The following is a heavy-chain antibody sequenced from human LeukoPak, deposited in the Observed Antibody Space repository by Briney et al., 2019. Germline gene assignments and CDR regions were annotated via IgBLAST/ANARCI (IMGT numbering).Heavy chain of an antibody. Sequence: GGSLRLSCAASGFTVSSNYMSWVRQAPGKGLEWVSVVYRGDGTNYADSVKGRFTISRDNAKNSLYLQMNSLRVEDTAVYYCVRDKLTGASRLDYWGQGTLLTVSS. D-gene: IGHD7-27*01. CDR2: VYRGDGT. CDR3: VRDKLTGASRLDY. CDR1: GFTVSSNY. V-gene: IGHV3-53*01. J-gene: IGHJ4*02.